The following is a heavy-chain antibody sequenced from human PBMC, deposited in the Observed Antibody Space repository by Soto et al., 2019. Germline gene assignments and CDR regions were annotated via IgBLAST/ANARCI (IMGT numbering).Heavy chain of an antibody. Sequence: VGSLRLSCAASGFTFSSYAMSWVRQAPGKGLEWVSAISGSGGSTYYADSVKGRFTISRDNSKNTLYLQMNSLRAEDTAVYYCAKVYMVRGHIDYWGQGTLVTVSS. V-gene: IGHV3-23*01. CDR1: GFTFSSYA. CDR3: AKVYMVRGHIDY. D-gene: IGHD3-10*01. CDR2: ISGSGGST. J-gene: IGHJ4*02.